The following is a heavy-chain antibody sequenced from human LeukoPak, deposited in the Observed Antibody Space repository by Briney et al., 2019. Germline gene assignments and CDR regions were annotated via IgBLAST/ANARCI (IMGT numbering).Heavy chain of an antibody. J-gene: IGHJ6*04. D-gene: IGHD4-17*01. Sequence: PSETLSLTCTVSGGSISSGDYYWSRIRQPPGKGLEWIGYIYYSGNTYYNPSLKSRITISIDTSKNQFSLKLSSVTAADTAVYFCARDPPAYGDYRRGYGMDVWGRGTTVIVSS. CDR2: IYYSGNT. V-gene: IGHV4-30-4*01. CDR1: GGSISSGDYY. CDR3: ARDPPAYGDYRRGYGMDV.